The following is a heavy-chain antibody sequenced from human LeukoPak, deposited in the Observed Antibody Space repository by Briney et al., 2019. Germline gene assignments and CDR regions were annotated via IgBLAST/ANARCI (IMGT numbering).Heavy chain of an antibody. CDR1: GFTFSSYA. Sequence: GGSLRLSCAASGFTFSSYAMSWVRQAPGKGLEWVSGISGSGGSTYHADSVKGRFTISRDNSKNTLYLQMNSLRAEDTAVYYCAKDPLIVVVGYFQHWGQGTLVTVSS. D-gene: IGHD2-2*01. CDR3: AKDPLIVVVGYFQH. V-gene: IGHV3-23*01. J-gene: IGHJ1*01. CDR2: ISGSGGST.